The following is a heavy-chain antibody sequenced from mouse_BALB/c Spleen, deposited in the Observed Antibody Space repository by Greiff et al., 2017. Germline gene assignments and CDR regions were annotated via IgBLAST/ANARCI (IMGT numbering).Heavy chain of an antibody. Sequence: EVKVVESGGGLVKPGGSLKLSCAASGFTFSSYAMSWVRQTPEKRLEWVASISSGGSTYYPDSVKGRFTISRDNARNILYLQMSSLRSEDTAMYYCARGRTTAPYAMDYWGQGTSVTVSS. V-gene: IGHV5-6-5*01. CDR2: ISSGGST. CDR3: ARGRTTAPYAMDY. D-gene: IGHD1-2*01. CDR1: GFTFSSYA. J-gene: IGHJ4*01.